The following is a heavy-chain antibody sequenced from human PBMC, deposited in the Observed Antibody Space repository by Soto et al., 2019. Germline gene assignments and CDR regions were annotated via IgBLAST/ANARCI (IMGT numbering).Heavy chain of an antibody. CDR3: ARGAAAQLDP. CDR1: GGSISSYY. Sequence: NPSETLSLTCTVSGGSISSYYWSWIRQPPGKGLEWIGYIYYSGSTNYNPSLKSRVTISVDTSKNQFSLKLSSVAAADTAVYYCARGAAAQLDPWGQGTLVTVS. J-gene: IGHJ5*02. D-gene: IGHD6-13*01. V-gene: IGHV4-59*01. CDR2: IYYSGST.